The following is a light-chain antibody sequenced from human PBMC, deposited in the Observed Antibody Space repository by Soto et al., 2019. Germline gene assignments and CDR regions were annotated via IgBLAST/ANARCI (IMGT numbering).Light chain of an antibody. CDR3: QQSYSTPIT. J-gene: IGKJ5*01. CDR1: QSISSY. Sequence: DIQMTQSPSTLSSSVGDIFTISCRASQSISSYLNWYQQKPGKAPNLLIYTASSLQSGVPSRFSGSGSGTDFTLTISSLQPEDFATYYCQQSYSTPITFGQGTRLEIK. V-gene: IGKV1-39*01. CDR2: TAS.